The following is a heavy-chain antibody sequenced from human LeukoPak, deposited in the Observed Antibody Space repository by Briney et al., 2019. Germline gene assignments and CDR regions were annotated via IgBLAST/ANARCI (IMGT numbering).Heavy chain of an antibody. CDR1: GFTFSSYA. Sequence: PGGSLRLSCAASGFTFSSYAMSWVRQAPGKGLEWVSSISSSSSYIYYADSVKGRFTISRDNAKNSLYLQMNSLRAEDTAVYYCARVVDTAMVDYWGQGTLVTVSS. J-gene: IGHJ4*02. V-gene: IGHV3-21*01. CDR2: ISSSSSYI. CDR3: ARVVDTAMVDY. D-gene: IGHD5-18*01.